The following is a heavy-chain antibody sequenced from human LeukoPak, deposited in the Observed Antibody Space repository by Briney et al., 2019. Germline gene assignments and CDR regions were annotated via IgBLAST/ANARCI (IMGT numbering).Heavy chain of an antibody. Sequence: VASVKVSCKASGYTFTDYYLHWVRQAPGQGLEWMGWIKPNSGGTNYAHKFQGRVTMTRDTSLNTAYMELNRLISDDTAVYYCAREGLYCTHGVCYEYWGQGTLVTVSS. D-gene: IGHD2-8*01. CDR1: GYTFTDYY. V-gene: IGHV1-2*02. J-gene: IGHJ4*02. CDR3: AREGLYCTHGVCYEY. CDR2: IKPNSGGT.